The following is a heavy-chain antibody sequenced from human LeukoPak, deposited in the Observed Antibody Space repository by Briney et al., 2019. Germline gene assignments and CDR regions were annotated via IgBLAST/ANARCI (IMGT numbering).Heavy chain of an antibody. CDR3: ARGLRGITMIVGDYYYYYYMDV. Sequence: SETLSLTCTVSGGSISSSSYYWGWIRQPPGKGLEWIGSIYYSGSTYYNPSLKSRVTMSVDTSKNQFSLKLSSVTAADTAVYYCARGLRGITMIVGDYYYYYYMDVWGKGTTVTISS. J-gene: IGHJ6*03. D-gene: IGHD3-22*01. V-gene: IGHV4-39*07. CDR1: GGSISSSSYY. CDR2: IYYSGST.